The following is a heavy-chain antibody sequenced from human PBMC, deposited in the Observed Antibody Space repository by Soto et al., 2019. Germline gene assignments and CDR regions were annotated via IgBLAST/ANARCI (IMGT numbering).Heavy chain of an antibody. Sequence: QVQLVQSGAEVKKPGSSVKVSCKASGDTFSRYSVTWVRQSPGQGLEWGGGISPSFGTAYYAQKFGARVTITADESTGTDYMELSSMTYEDTAVYYGARPQDSDYSCRLDLWGQGTLVTVSS. D-gene: IGHD4-4*01. CDR2: ISPSFGTA. V-gene: IGHV1-69*01. CDR3: ARPQDSDYSCRLDL. CDR1: GDTFSRYS. J-gene: IGHJ5*02.